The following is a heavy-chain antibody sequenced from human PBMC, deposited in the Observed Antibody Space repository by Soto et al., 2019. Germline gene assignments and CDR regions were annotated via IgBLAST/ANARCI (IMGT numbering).Heavy chain of an antibody. D-gene: IGHD4-17*01. CDR1: GFSLSSSGAG. CDR3: SHLDLRGFSDYTHGWDV. CDR2: IYWNDEI. Sequence: GSGPTLVNPTQTLTLTCSFTGFSLSSSGAGVGWFRQSPGKALEWLALIYWNDEIRYSPSLASRLTITKDTSKDQVVLTLTNLGPVDTATYYCSHLDLRGFSDYTHGWDVCRQGNTVTVS. V-gene: IGHV2-5*01. J-gene: IGHJ6*02.